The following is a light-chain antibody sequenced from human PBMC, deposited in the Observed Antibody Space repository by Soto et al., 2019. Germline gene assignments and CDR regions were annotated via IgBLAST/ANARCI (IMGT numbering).Light chain of an antibody. Sequence: EIVMTQSPATLSVSPGERATLSCRASQSVSSYLAWYQQKPGQAPRLLIYGASTRATGIPVRFSGSGSGTEFTLTISSLQSEDFAVYYCQQYNNWPPAWTFGQGTKVEIK. CDR1: QSVSSY. J-gene: IGKJ1*01. CDR3: QQYNNWPPAWT. V-gene: IGKV3-15*01. CDR2: GAS.